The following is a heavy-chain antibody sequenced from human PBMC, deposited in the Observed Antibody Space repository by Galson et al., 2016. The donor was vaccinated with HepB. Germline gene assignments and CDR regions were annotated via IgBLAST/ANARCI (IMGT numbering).Heavy chain of an antibody. V-gene: IGHV1-8*01. Sequence: SVKVSCKASGYTFTSYDLNWVRQATGQGLEWMGWMNPYSGNTGYAQKFQGRATMTRNTSISTAYMELSSLSSEDTAVYFCAREMSTGDEDYWGQGTLVTVSS. D-gene: IGHD7-27*01. CDR1: GYTFTSYD. CDR2: MNPYSGNT. CDR3: AREMSTGDEDY. J-gene: IGHJ4*02.